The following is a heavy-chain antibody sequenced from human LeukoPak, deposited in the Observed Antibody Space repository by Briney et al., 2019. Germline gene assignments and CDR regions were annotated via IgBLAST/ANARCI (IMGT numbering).Heavy chain of an antibody. Sequence: PSETLSLTCTVSGGSISSDGYYWSWIRQHPGKGLEWIGYIYYSGSTNYNPSLKSRVTISVDTSKNQFSLKLSSVTAADTAVYYCARRLESIGGDYDAFDIWGQGTMVTVSS. J-gene: IGHJ3*02. V-gene: IGHV4-61*08. CDR2: IYYSGST. D-gene: IGHD2-21*01. CDR3: ARRLESIGGDYDAFDI. CDR1: GGSISSDGYY.